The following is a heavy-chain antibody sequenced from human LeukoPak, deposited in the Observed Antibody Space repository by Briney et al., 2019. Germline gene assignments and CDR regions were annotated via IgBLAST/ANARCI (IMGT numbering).Heavy chain of an antibody. Sequence: AGGSLRLSCAASGFTFSSYSMNWVRQAPGKGLEWVSYISSSSSTIYYADSVKGRFTISRDNAKNSLYLQMNSLRDEDTAVYYCARSPGYSYGYDYYYYGMDVWGQGTTVTVSS. D-gene: IGHD5-18*01. CDR2: ISSSSSTI. CDR1: GFTFSSYS. J-gene: IGHJ6*02. V-gene: IGHV3-48*02. CDR3: ARSPGYSYGYDYYYYGMDV.